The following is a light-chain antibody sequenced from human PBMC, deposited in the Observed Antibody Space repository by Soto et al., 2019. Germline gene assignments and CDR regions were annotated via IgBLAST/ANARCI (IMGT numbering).Light chain of an antibody. CDR1: SSAVGGYNY. V-gene: IGLV2-14*01. CDR3: SSYTSSSTGV. J-gene: IGLJ1*01. CDR2: EVS. Sequence: QSVLAQPASVCGYPGKSITISCTGNSSAVGGYNYVSWYQQHPGKAPKLMIYEVSNRPSGVSNRFSGSKSGNTASLTISGLHAEDEADYYCSSYTSSSTGVFGTGTKVTVL.